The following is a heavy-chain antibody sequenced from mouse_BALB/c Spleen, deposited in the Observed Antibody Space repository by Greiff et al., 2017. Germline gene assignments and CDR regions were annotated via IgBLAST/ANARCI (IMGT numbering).Heavy chain of an antibody. CDR2: INPSNGRT. D-gene: IGHD2-4*01. Sequence: QVQLQQPGAELVKPGASVKLSCKASGYTFTSYWMHWVKQRPGQGLEWIGEINPSNGRTNYNEKFKSKATLTVDKSSSTAYMQLSSLTSEDSAVYYCERARYDYDREADYWGQGTTLTVSS. J-gene: IGHJ2*01. CDR3: ERARYDYDREADY. CDR1: GYTFTSYW. V-gene: IGHV1S81*02.